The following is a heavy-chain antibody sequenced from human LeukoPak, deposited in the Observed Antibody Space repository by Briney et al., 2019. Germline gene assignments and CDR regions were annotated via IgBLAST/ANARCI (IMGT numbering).Heavy chain of an antibody. D-gene: IGHD3-3*01. J-gene: IGHJ4*02. V-gene: IGHV1-8*03. CDR3: ARDPREYDFPSGDY. Sequence: GYAQKFQGRVTITRNTSISTAYMELSSLRSEDTAVYYCARDPREYDFPSGDYWGQGTLVTVSS.